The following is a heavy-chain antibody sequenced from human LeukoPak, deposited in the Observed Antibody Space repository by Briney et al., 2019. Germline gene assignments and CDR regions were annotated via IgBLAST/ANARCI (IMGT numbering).Heavy chain of an antibody. V-gene: IGHV3-30-3*01. Sequence: GMSLRLSCAASGFTFRTYAMHWVRQAPGKGLAWVALISYDGSNEYYADSVKGRFTISRDNYKNTLYLQMNGLRPEDTAVYYCARDNYGLDYWGQGTLVTVSS. CDR2: ISYDGSNE. D-gene: IGHD4-17*01. CDR3: ARDNYGLDY. J-gene: IGHJ4*02. CDR1: GFTFRTYA.